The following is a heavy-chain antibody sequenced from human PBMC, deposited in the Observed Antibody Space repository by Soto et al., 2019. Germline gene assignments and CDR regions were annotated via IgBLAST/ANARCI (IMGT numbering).Heavy chain of an antibody. D-gene: IGHD2-2*01. CDR1: GGSISSGDYY. V-gene: IGHV4-30-4*01. CDR2: IYYSGST. J-gene: IGHJ5*02. CDR3: ARATMVLVPAAMVSHWFDP. Sequence: PSETLSLTCTVSGGSISSGDYYWSWIRQPPGKGLEWIGYIYYSGSTYYNPSLKSRVTISVDTSKNQFSLKLSSVTAADTAVYYCARATMVLVPAAMVSHWFDPWGQGTLVTVSS.